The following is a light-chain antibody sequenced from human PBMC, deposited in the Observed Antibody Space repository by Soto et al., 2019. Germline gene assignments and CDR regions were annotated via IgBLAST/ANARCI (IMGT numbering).Light chain of an antibody. V-gene: IGLV2-14*01. CDR1: SVDVGGYNY. J-gene: IGLJ1*01. CDR3: TSDTIKTTYV. Sequence: QSALTQPASVSGSLGQSITISCTGTSVDVGGYNYVSWYQHHPGKAPRLLIFEVSNRPSGVSNRFSGSKSGNTASLTISGLQAEDEADYYCTSDTIKTTYVFGTGTKLTVL. CDR2: EVS.